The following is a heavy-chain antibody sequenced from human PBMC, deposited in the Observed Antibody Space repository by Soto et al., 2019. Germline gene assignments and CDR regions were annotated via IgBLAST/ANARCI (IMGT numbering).Heavy chain of an antibody. D-gene: IGHD4-4*01. CDR2: IYFSGKS. Sequence: QVQLQESGPGLVKPSETLSLTCIVSGGSVRSSRYYWGWIRQPPGKGLECIGTIYFSGKSYYNPSLKSRVTMSVDTSRNQFSLEVNSVAATDTATYYCARSDYSGLGSEYFYYMDVWGKGTTVTVSS. CDR3: ARSDYSGLGSEYFYYMDV. J-gene: IGHJ6*03. V-gene: IGHV4-39*01. CDR1: GGSVRSSRYY.